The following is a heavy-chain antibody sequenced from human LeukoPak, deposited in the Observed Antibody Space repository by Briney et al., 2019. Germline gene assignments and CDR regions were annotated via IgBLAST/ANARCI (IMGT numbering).Heavy chain of an antibody. J-gene: IGHJ4*02. V-gene: IGHV3-48*03. D-gene: IGHD3-10*01. CDR3: ARPNYYGSGSYYSLFDY. Sequence: GGSLRLSCAASGFTFSSYEMNWVRQAPGKGLEWVSYISSSGSTIYYADSVKGRFTISRDNSKNTLYLQMNSLRAEDTAVYYCARPNYYGSGSYYSLFDYWGRGTLVTVSS. CDR1: GFTFSSYE. CDR2: ISSSGSTI.